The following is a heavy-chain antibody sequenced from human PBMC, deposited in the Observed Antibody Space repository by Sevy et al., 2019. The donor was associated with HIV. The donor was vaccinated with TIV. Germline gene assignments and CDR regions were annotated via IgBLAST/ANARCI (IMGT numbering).Heavy chain of an antibody. J-gene: IGHJ3*02. CDR3: ARAKTYYYDSSGHHDAFDI. D-gene: IGHD3-22*01. V-gene: IGHV4-30-4*01. CDR2: IYYSGST. Sequence: SETLSLTCSVSGGSIISGDYYLSWVRQPPGKGLEWIGYIYYSGSTYYNPSLKSRVTISVDTSKNQFSLKLSSVTAADTAVYYCARAKTYYYDSSGHHDAFDIWGQGTMVTVSS. CDR1: GGSIISGDYY.